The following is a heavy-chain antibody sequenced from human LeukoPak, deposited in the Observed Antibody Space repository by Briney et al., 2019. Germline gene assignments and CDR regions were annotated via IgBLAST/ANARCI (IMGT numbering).Heavy chain of an antibody. CDR3: AKDWGIAVARGYFDY. J-gene: IGHJ4*02. V-gene: IGHV3-48*01. Sequence: GGSLRLSCTASGFTFGDYAMSWFRQAPGKGLEWVSYISSSSSTIYYADSVKGRFTISRDNAKNSLYLQMNSLRAEDTAVYYCAKDWGIAVARGYFDYWGQGTLVTVSS. D-gene: IGHD6-19*01. CDR1: GFTFGDYA. CDR2: ISSSSSTI.